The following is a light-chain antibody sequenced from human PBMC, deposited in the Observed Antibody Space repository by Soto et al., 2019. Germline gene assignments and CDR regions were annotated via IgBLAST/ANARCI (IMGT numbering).Light chain of an antibody. Sequence: QSVLTQPPSASGSPGQSVTISCTGTSSDVGGYNYVSWYQQHPGKVPKLMIYEVMKRPSGVPDRFSGSKSGNTASLTVSGLQAEDEADYYCSACAGGNSVFGGGTKLTVL. V-gene: IGLV2-8*01. CDR3: SACAGGNSV. CDR2: EVM. J-gene: IGLJ2*01. CDR1: SSDVGGYNY.